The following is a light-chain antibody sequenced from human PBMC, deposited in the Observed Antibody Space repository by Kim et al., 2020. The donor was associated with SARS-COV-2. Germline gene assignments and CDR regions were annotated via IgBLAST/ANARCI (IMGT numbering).Light chain of an antibody. CDR2: DTS. J-gene: IGLJ3*02. Sequence: QAVVTQEPSLTVSPGGTVTLTCGSSTGAVTSGHYPYWFQQKPGQAPRTLIYDTSNKHSWTPARFSGSLLGGKAALTLSGAQPDDEADYYCLLSYSGARVFGGGNQLTFL. CDR3: LLSYSGARV. CDR1: TGAVTSGHY. V-gene: IGLV7-46*01.